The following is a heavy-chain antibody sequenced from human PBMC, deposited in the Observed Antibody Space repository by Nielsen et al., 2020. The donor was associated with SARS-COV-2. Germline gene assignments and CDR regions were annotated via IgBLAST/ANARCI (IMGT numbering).Heavy chain of an antibody. CDR3: ARGRGKYCGGDCYLFDD. D-gene: IGHD2-21*02. J-gene: IGHJ4*02. CDR1: GFTFDDYG. V-gene: IGHV3-23*01. CDR2: ISGSDST. Sequence: GESLKISCAASGFTFDDYGMSWVRQAPGKSLEWVSTISGSDSTYYADSVKGRFIISRDNSKNTVYLQMNSLRADDTAGYYCARGRGKYCGGDCYLFDDWGQGTLVTVSS.